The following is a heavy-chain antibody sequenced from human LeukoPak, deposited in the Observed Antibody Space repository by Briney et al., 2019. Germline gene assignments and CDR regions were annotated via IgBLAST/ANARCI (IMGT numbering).Heavy chain of an antibody. Sequence: PSETLSLTCTVSGGSISSSSYYWGWIRQPPGKGLEWIGYIYYSGSTNYNPSLKSRVTISVDTSKNQFSLKLSSVTAADTAVYYCARDPGYSYGSYYMDVWGKGTTVTVSS. J-gene: IGHJ6*03. CDR3: ARDPGYSYGSYYMDV. V-gene: IGHV4-61*01. CDR1: GGSISSSSYY. CDR2: IYYSGST. D-gene: IGHD5-18*01.